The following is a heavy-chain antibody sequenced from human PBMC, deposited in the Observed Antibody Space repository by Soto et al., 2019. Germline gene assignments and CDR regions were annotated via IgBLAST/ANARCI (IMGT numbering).Heavy chain of an antibody. J-gene: IGHJ6*02. Sequence: GGSLRLSCAASGFTFSDSYMSWIRQAPGKGLEWISYIAFSGNTVYYADSLKGRFTISRDNAKNSLYLQMNRLRAEDTAVYYCARVSWREKYGMDVWGQGTTVTVSS. CDR3: ARVSWREKYGMDV. V-gene: IGHV3-11*01. CDR1: GFTFSDSY. CDR2: IAFSGNTV.